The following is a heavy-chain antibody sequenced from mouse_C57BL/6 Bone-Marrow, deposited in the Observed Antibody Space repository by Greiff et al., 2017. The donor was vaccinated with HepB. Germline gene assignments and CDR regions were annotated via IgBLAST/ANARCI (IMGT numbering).Heavy chain of an antibody. CDR3: VRQRKHYAMDY. Sequence: EVKLVESGGGLVQPKGSLKLSCAASGFSFNTYAMNWVRQAPGKGLEWVARIRSKSNNYATNYADSVKDRLTISRDDSESMLYLQMNNFKTVDTARYFCVRQRKHYAMDYWGQGTSVTVSS. V-gene: IGHV10-1*01. CDR2: IRSKSNNYAT. J-gene: IGHJ4*01. CDR1: GFSFNTYA.